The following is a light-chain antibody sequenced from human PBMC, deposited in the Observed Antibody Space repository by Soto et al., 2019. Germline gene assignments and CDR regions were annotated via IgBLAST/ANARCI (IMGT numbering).Light chain of an antibody. CDR2: AAC. V-gene: IGKV1-39*01. J-gene: IGKJ2*01. Sequence: DIQMTQSPSSRSASVGDRVTITGRASQGVSAYLLWYQQRQGRAPKLLIYAACNLISGVTSRISGSGSGTTFTLTIRSLQPEDFATYYCQQGYRTPHTVGEGMKLETK. CDR1: QGVSAY. CDR3: QQGYRTPHT.